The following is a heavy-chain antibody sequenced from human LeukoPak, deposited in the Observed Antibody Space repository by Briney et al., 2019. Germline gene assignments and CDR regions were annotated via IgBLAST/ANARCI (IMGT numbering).Heavy chain of an antibody. CDR2: ISWNSGSI. V-gene: IGHV3-9*01. D-gene: IGHD1-26*01. CDR3: ARDRYSGSYFDY. J-gene: IGHJ4*02. CDR1: GFTFDDYA. Sequence: PGGSLRLSCAASGFTFDDYAMHWVRQAPGKGLEWVSGISWNSGSIGYADSVKGRFTISRDNAKNSLYLQMNSLRAEDTAVYYCARDRYSGSYFDYWGQGTLVTVSS.